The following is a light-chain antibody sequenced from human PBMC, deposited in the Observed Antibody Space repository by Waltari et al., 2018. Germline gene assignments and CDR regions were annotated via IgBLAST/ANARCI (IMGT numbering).Light chain of an antibody. CDR3: QQSYSSPPHT. Sequence: DIQMTQSPSSLSASVGDRVTITCRASQNLRSYLNWYQQKPGKAPNRLIYAASNLQSGIPSRFSGGGSGTDFTLTISSLQPEDAATYYCQQSYSSPPHTFGQGTKLEIK. V-gene: IGKV1-39*01. CDR2: AAS. CDR1: QNLRSY. J-gene: IGKJ2*01.